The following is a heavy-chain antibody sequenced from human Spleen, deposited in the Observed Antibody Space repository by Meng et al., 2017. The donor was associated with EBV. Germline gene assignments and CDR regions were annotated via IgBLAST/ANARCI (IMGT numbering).Heavy chain of an antibody. CDR1: GGPSCNYS. V-gene: IGHV1-69*01. CDR2: IITLSGTP. J-gene: IGHJ4*02. D-gene: IGHD3-16*01. Sequence: SGAEVKEPGSGVKVSCQAFGGPSCNYSIAWVRQAPGRGLEGMGGIITLSGTPTDAQKFQGRLTITADPSTRTTYMELRGLTSDDTAIYYCARGHYDGYWGQGTLVTVSS. CDR3: ARGHYDGY.